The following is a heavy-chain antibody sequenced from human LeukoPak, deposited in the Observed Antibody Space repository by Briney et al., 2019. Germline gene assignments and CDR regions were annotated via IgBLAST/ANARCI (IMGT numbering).Heavy chain of an antibody. V-gene: IGHV3-21*01. Sequence: GGSLRLSCAASGFTFSSYAMSWVRQAPGKGLEWVSSISSSSSYIYYADSVKGRFTISRDNAKNSLYLQMDSLRAEDTAVYYCARSYDRYSSSWYPSFYWGQGTLVTVSS. CDR2: ISSSSSYI. J-gene: IGHJ4*02. CDR3: ARSYDRYSSSWYPSFY. CDR1: GFTFSSYA. D-gene: IGHD6-13*01.